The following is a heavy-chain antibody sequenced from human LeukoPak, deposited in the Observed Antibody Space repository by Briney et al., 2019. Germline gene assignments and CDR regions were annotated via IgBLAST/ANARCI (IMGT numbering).Heavy chain of an antibody. Sequence: ASVKVSCKASGGTFSSYAISWVRQAPGQGLEWMGGIIPIFGTANYAQKFQGRVTITADESTSTAYMELSSLRSDDTAVYYCARDLVAGDYYYYYGMDVWGQGTTVTVSS. D-gene: IGHD6-19*01. CDR1: GGTFSSYA. J-gene: IGHJ6*02. V-gene: IGHV1-69*13. CDR3: ARDLVAGDYYYYYGMDV. CDR2: IIPIFGTA.